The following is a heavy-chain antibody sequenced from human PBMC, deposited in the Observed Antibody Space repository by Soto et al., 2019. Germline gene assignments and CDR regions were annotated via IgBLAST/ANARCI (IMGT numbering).Heavy chain of an antibody. CDR3: VQTTGWPGFDF. Sequence: EVQLVESGGGLIQPGGSLRLSCAASGFTVSSKYMTWVRQAPGKGLEWVSVIYGGGTTYYADSVKGRFTISRDNSKNTLYLQMNSVRAEDTAVYYCVQTTGWPGFDFWGQGTVVTVSS. CDR1: GFTVSSKY. D-gene: IGHD6-19*01. V-gene: IGHV3-53*01. J-gene: IGHJ4*02. CDR2: IYGGGTT.